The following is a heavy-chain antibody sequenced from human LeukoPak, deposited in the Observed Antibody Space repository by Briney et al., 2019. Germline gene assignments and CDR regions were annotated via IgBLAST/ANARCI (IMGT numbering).Heavy chain of an antibody. J-gene: IGHJ4*02. CDR2: YSPNSGET. D-gene: IGHD2-21*02. CDR3: ARDQRVTEGYFDY. V-gene: IGHV1-2*02. Sequence: ASVKVSCEASGYTFNGYYMHWVRQAPGQGLEWRGRYSPNSGETKHTQKFQGRVTMTRDTSTTKAYMEMSRLRSDDTAVYYCARDQRVTEGYFDYWGQGTLVTVSS. CDR1: GYTFNGYY.